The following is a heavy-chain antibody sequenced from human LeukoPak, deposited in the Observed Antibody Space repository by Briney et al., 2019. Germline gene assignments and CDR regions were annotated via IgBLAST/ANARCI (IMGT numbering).Heavy chain of an antibody. CDR3: MGGHGWLPEN. CDR2: IKKDGNEA. J-gene: IGHJ4*02. CDR1: GFTFSSYW. Sequence: GGSLRLSCAGSGFTFSSYWMNWVRQAPGKGLEWVAIIKKDGNEAFYVDSVKGRFTISRDNVENSLYLQMNSLRVEDTAVYYCMGGHGWLPENWGQGTLVTVSS. D-gene: IGHD3-22*01. V-gene: IGHV3-7*01.